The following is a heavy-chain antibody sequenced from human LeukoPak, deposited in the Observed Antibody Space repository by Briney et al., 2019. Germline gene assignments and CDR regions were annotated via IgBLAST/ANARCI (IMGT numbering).Heavy chain of an antibody. V-gene: IGHV3-21*05. Sequence: GGSLRLSCAVSRFSFSSFNMHWVRQAPGKGLEWVSYISPSSDHIDYADLVKGRFTISRDNAKNSVYLQMNSLRVEDTAKYYCAKDSGNWNDSDYWGQGTLVTVSS. CDR1: RFSFSSFN. CDR2: ISPSSDHI. CDR3: AKDSGNWNDSDY. D-gene: IGHD1-1*01. J-gene: IGHJ4*02.